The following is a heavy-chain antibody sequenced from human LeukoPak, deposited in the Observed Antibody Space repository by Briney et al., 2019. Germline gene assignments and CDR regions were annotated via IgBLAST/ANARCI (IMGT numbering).Heavy chain of an antibody. D-gene: IGHD7-27*01. J-gene: IGHJ6*02. CDR1: GYTFTGYY. CDR3: ASSAHALGYYYYGMDV. Sequence: ASVKVSCKASGYTFTGYYMHWVRQAPGQGLEWMGWINPNSGGTNYAQKFQGRVTMTRDTSISTAYMELSRLRSGDTAVYYCASSAHALGYYYYGMDVWGQGTTVTVSS. CDR2: INPNSGGT. V-gene: IGHV1-2*02.